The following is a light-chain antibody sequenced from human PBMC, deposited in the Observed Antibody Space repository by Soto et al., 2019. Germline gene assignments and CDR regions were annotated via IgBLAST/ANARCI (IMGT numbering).Light chain of an antibody. J-gene: IGKJ4*01. CDR3: QKYNRAPLT. V-gene: IGKV1-27*01. Sequence: DIQMTQSPSSLSAYVGDRVTITCRASQGISNYLAWYQQKPGKVPKVLIYAASTLQSGVSSRFTAIGSGTDFTLTISSLQPEDVATYYCQKYNRAPLTFGGGTKVDIK. CDR1: QGISNY. CDR2: AAS.